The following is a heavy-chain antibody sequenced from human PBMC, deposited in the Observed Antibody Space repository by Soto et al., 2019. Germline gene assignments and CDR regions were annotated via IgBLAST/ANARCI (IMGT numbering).Heavy chain of an antibody. D-gene: IGHD4-17*01. Sequence: LRLSFAASGFDFSTHALTWVRQAPGEGLEWLSSITNTGITTHYADSVKGRFTISRENSRNTLHLQLNNLRVDDTAVYYCAKGFDYGDTKHIDHWGQGTLVTVSS. CDR1: GFDFSTHA. CDR3: AKGFDYGDTKHIDH. CDR2: ITNTGITT. V-gene: IGHV3-23*01. J-gene: IGHJ4*02.